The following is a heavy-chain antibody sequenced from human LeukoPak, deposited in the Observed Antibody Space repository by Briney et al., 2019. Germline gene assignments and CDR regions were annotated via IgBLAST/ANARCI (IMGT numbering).Heavy chain of an antibody. V-gene: IGHV5-51*01. CDR3: ARGRYSGTYLSYFDY. J-gene: IGHJ4*02. CDR2: IYPGDSDT. CDR1: GYGFTSFW. Sequence: GESLKISCKGSGYGFTSFWIAWVRQLPGKGLEWMGIIYPGDSDTRYSPPFEGQVTFSADKSISTAYLQWSSLKASDTAMYYCARGRYSGTYLSYFDYWAQGTLVTASS. D-gene: IGHD1-26*01.